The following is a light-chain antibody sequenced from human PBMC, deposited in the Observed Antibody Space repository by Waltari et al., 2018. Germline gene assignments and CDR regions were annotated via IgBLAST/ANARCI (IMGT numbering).Light chain of an antibody. J-gene: IGKJ3*01. CDR2: DET. CDR3: QQYDNLPLFT. Sequence: DIQMTQSPSSLSASVGDRVTITCQASQDISNYLNCYQQKPGKAPKLVFYDETNLETGVQSRFSGSGFGTDFTFTISSLQPEDIATYYCQQYDNLPLFTFGPGTKVDIK. V-gene: IGKV1-33*01. CDR1: QDISNY.